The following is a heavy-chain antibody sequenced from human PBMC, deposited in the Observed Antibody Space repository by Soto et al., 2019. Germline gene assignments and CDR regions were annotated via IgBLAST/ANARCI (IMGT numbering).Heavy chain of an antibody. Sequence: EVQLLESGGGLVQPGGSLRLSCAASGFTFSSSAMSWVRQAPGMRLEWVSAISGSGGSPYYAGSVKGRFTISRDNYKKTLYLQMNSLRAEDTAVYYCALDYYGSGSYPNDAFDIWGQGTMVTVSS. D-gene: IGHD3-10*01. CDR3: ALDYYGSGSYPNDAFDI. CDR2: ISGSGGSP. J-gene: IGHJ3*02. V-gene: IGHV3-23*01. CDR1: GFTFSSSA.